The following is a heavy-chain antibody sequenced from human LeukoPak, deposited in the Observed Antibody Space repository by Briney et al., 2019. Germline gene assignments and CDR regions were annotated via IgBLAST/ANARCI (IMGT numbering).Heavy chain of an antibody. CDR2: IYYSGST. CDR1: GGSISSSSYY. J-gene: IGHJ6*04. CDR3: ARDSKNYYGSGSYYYYYYGMDI. Sequence: PSETLSLTCTVSGGSISSSSYYWSWIRQPPGKGLEWIGYIYYSGSTNYNPSLKSRVTISVDTSKNQFSLKLSSVTAADTAVYYCARDSKNYYGSGSYYYYYYGMDIWGKGTTVTVSS. V-gene: IGHV4-61*01. D-gene: IGHD3-10*01.